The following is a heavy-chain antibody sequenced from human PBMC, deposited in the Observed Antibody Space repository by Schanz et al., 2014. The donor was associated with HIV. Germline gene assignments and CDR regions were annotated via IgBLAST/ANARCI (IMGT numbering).Heavy chain of an antibody. CDR2: ISGSGGST. V-gene: IGHV3-23*04. D-gene: IGHD1-20*01. CDR1: GFTFSSYA. Sequence: EVQLVESGGGLVQPGGSLRLSCAASGFTFSSYAMSWVRQAPGKGLEWVSVISGSGGSTYYADSVKGRFTISRDNSNNTVYMQMTRLRSEDTAIYYCAREAADRYMNQAPHDYGGRGTLVTVSS. J-gene: IGHJ4*02. CDR3: AREAADRYMNQAPHDY.